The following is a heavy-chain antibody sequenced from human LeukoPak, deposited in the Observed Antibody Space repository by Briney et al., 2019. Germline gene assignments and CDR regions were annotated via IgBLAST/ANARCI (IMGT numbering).Heavy chain of an antibody. J-gene: IGHJ4*02. CDR2: ISSGGSAI. Sequence: GGSLRLSCAASGFTFSTYEMIWVRQAPGKGLEWVSYISSGGSAIFYADSVKGRFTISRDNAKNSLYMQMNSLRSEDTAVYYCARVFRGSSPPTRGYWGQGTLVTVSS. D-gene: IGHD1-26*01. CDR3: ARVFRGSSPPTRGY. V-gene: IGHV3-48*03. CDR1: GFTFSTYE.